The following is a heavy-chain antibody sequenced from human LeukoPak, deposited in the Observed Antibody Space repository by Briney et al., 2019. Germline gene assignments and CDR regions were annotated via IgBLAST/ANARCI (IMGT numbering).Heavy chain of an antibody. CDR3: TAGKARHLDY. D-gene: IGHD6-19*01. V-gene: IGHV4-4*09. J-gene: IGHJ4*02. CDR1: DASITTYY. CDR2: IHHSGNT. Sequence: SETLSLTCNVSDASITTYYWGWIRQPPGKRLEWIGFIHHSGNTNYNTFLKSRLSMSVDTSTNQVSLKLSSVTAADTAVYCCTAGKARHLDYWGQGALVIVSS.